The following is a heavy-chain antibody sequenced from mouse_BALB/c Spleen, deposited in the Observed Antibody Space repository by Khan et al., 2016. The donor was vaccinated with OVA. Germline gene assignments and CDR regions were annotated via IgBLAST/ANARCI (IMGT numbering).Heavy chain of an antibody. Sequence: QVQLKESGPGLEQPSQSLSITCTVSGFSLDKYSVHWIRQSPGKGLEWLGVIWSAGSTDYNAAFISRLTITKDNSRSQVFFKVNSLQPNDTAIYYCARRGYDYGRGALFAYWGQGTLVTVSA. CDR2: IWSAGST. CDR3: ARRGYDYGRGALFAY. CDR1: GFSLDKYS. V-gene: IGHV2-2*02. J-gene: IGHJ3*01. D-gene: IGHD2-4*01.